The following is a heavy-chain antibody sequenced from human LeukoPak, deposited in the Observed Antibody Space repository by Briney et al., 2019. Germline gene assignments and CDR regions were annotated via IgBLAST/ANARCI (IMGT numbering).Heavy chain of an antibody. J-gene: IGHJ4*02. V-gene: IGHV3-20*04. Sequence: PGGSLRLSCAASGFTFDDYGMSWVRQAPGKGLEWVSGINWNGGSTGYADSVKGRFTISRDNAKNSLYLQMNSLRAEDTALYYCARDMSIAAAGTGYFDYWGQGTLVTVSS. CDR1: GFTFDDYG. D-gene: IGHD6-13*01. CDR3: ARDMSIAAAGTGYFDY. CDR2: INWNGGST.